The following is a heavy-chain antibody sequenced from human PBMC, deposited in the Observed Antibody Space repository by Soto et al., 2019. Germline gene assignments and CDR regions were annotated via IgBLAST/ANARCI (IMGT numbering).Heavy chain of an antibody. Sequence: EMQVLESAGGWVQPGGSLRLSCAASGFTFSSYGMNWVRQAPGKGLEWVSGIRSDGDTTYNADSVKGRFTVSRDTSKNTVDLQMNSLRAEDTAVYYCAKGKGVGATPDGANCWGQGTLVTVSS. J-gene: IGHJ4*02. CDR2: IRSDGDTT. CDR1: GFTFSSYG. CDR3: AKGKGVGATPDGANC. V-gene: IGHV3-23*01. D-gene: IGHD1-26*01.